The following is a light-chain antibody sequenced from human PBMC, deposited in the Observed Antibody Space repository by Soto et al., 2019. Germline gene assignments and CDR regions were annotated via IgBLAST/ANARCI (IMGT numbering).Light chain of an antibody. CDR1: SSDVGGYNY. J-gene: IGLJ1*01. Sequence: QSVLTQPASVSGSPGQSINISCTGTSSDVGGYNYVSWYQHHPGKAPKLIIYDVSNRPSGVSNPFSGSKSGNTASLTISGFKPEDEADYYCGSYTTSNTRQIVFGTGTKVTVL. V-gene: IGLV2-14*03. CDR2: DVS. CDR3: GSYTTSNTRQIV.